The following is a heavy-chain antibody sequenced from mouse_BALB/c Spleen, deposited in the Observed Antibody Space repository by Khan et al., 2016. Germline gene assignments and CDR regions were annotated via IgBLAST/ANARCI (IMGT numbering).Heavy chain of an antibody. V-gene: IGHV2-6*02. CDR1: GFSFTSYG. Sequence: QVQLQESGPGLVAPSQSLSITCTVSGFSFTSYGVHWVRQPPGKGLEWLVVIWSDGSTTYNSALKTRLSISKDNSKSQVFLKMNSLLTDDTAMYDCARRDGGEGAVDYWGQGTSVTVSS. CDR3: ARRDGGEGAVDY. CDR2: IWSDGST. J-gene: IGHJ4*01. D-gene: IGHD1-1*02.